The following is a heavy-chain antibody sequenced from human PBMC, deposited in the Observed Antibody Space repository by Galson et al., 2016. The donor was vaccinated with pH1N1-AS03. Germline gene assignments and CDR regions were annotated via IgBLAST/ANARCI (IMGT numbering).Heavy chain of an antibody. Sequence: SVKVSCKASGGTFSSDAISWVRQAPGQGLEWMGRIIPILGITDYAQKFQGRVTITADKSTSTAYMELSSLRSEDTAVYYCARDTSTTATTHLDCWGQGTLVIVSS. CDR3: ARDTSTTATTHLDC. CDR1: GGTFSSDA. V-gene: IGHV1-69*04. J-gene: IGHJ4*02. CDR2: IIPILGIT. D-gene: IGHD4-17*01.